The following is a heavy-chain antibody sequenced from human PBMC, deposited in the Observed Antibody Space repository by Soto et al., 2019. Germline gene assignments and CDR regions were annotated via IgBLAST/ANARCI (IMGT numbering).Heavy chain of an antibody. CDR1: GFTVSSHA. Sequence: EVQVLESGGGLVQPGGSLRLSCEGSGFTVSSHAMTWIRQAPGKRPDWVSTITADGGTYYADSVKGRFAMSRDTSEKILYFQMNSLGAEDTAAYYCAPHVSCSGGSCQYDAFDIRGQGTMVTVSS. J-gene: IGHJ3*02. D-gene: IGHD2-15*01. CDR2: ITADGGT. V-gene: IGHV3-23*01. CDR3: APHVSCSGGSCQYDAFDI.